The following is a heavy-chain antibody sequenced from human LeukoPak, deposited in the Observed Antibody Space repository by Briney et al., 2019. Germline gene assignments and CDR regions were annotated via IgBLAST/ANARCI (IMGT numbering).Heavy chain of an antibody. D-gene: IGHD2-15*01. Sequence: QPGGSLRLSCAASGFTFNTYWMDWVRQAPGKGLEWVASIKEDGSDTNYVGSVRGRFTVSRDNTKNSLYLQMNSLRADDTAVYYCASDRAYSQFDYWGQGTLVTVSS. J-gene: IGHJ4*02. CDR2: IKEDGSDT. CDR1: GFTFNTYW. CDR3: ASDRAYSQFDY. V-gene: IGHV3-7*01.